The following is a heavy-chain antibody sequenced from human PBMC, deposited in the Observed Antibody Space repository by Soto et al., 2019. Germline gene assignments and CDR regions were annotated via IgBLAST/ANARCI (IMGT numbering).Heavy chain of an antibody. CDR2: IRSKANSYAT. Sequence: EVQLVESGGGLVQPGGSLKLSCAASGFTFSGSAMHWVRQASGKGLEWVGRIRSKANSYATAYAASVKGRFTISRDDSKNTAYLQMNSLKTEDTAVYYCTILHYYGSGGYYDDYWGQGTLVTVSS. D-gene: IGHD3-10*01. V-gene: IGHV3-73*01. J-gene: IGHJ4*02. CDR3: TILHYYGSGGYYDDY. CDR1: GFTFSGSA.